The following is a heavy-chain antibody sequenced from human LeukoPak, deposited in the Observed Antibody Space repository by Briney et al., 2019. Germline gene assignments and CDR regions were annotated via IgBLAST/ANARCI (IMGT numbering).Heavy chain of an antibody. D-gene: IGHD3-10*01. J-gene: IGHJ5*02. V-gene: IGHV4-34*01. CDR2: IYYSGRT. Sequence: SETLSLTCAVYGGSFSGYYWSWIRQPPGKGLEWIGSIYYSGRTYYNPSLKSRVTITGNTSKKQFSLVLSSVTAADTAVYYCASRRPDGSPSYYKFEPWGQGTLVTVSS. CDR1: GGSFSGYY. CDR3: ASRRPDGSPSYYKFEP.